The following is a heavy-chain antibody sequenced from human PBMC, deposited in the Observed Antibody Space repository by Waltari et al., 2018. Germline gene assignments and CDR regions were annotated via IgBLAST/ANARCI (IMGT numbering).Heavy chain of an antibody. J-gene: IGHJ4*02. CDR1: GYTFTSYA. D-gene: IGHD3-10*01. CDR2: INTNTGNP. V-gene: IGHV7-4-1*02. Sequence: QVQLVQSGSELKKPGASVKVSCKASGYTFTSYAMNWVRQAPGQGLEWMGWINTNTGNPTYAQGFTGLFVFSLDTSVSTAYLQISSLKAEDTAVYYCARGGITMVQGVITYFDYWGQGTLVIVSS. CDR3: ARGGITMVQGVITYFDY.